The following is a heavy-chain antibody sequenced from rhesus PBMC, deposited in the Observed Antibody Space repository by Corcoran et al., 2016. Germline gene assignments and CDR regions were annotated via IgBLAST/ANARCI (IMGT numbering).Heavy chain of an antibody. CDR2: INGNSGST. CDR3: ARRRELRGFDY. Sequence: QVQLQESGPGLVKPSETLSLTCAVSGGSFSRYWWSWIRPPPGKGLEWIGEINGNSGSTNYNPSLKSRVTISKDASKNQFSLKLSSVTAADTAVYYCARRRELRGFDYWGQGVLVTVSS. V-gene: IGHV4-80*01. CDR1: GGSFSRYW. D-gene: IGHD1-44*01. J-gene: IGHJ4*01.